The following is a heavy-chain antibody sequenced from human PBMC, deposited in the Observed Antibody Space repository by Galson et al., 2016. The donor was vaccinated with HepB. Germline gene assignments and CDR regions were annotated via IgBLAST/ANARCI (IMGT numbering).Heavy chain of an antibody. CDR2: IYPDDSDS. D-gene: IGHD3-16*01. CDR1: GYIFTAYW. Sequence: QSGAEVKKPGESLKISCKASGYIFTAYWIGWVRQMPGKGLEWMGIIYPDDSDSRYSPSFQAQVTISVDKSISTAYLQWSSLKASDTAMYYCARTMMTEYGLDVWGQGTTVTVSS. CDR3: ARTMMTEYGLDV. J-gene: IGHJ6*02. V-gene: IGHV5-51*01.